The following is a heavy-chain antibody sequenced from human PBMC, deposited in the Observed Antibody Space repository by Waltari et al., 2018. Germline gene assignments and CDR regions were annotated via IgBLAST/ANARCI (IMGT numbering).Heavy chain of an antibody. V-gene: IGHV1-69*01. D-gene: IGHD3-22*01. CDR2: SIPILGTA. J-gene: IGHJ4*03. CDR1: GGTFSSYA. CDR3: AREDYDSSGRYYFDY. Sequence: QVQLVQSGAEVKKPGSSVKVSCKASGGTFSSYAISWVRQAPGQGLEWMGGSIPILGTANYAQKFQGRVTITADESTSTAYMELSSLRSEDTAVYYCAREDYDSSGRYYFDYWGQGTMVTVSS.